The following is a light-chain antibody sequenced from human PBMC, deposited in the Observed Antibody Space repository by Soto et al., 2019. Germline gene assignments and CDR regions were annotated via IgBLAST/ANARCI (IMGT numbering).Light chain of an antibody. J-gene: IGLJ1*01. CDR1: SSDVGAYNY. V-gene: IGLV2-14*01. CDR2: EVS. Sequence: QSDLTQPASVSGSPGQSITISCTGTSSDVGAYNYVSWYQQHPGKAPKLIIYEVSNRPSGVSNRFSGSKSGNTASLTISGLQAEDEADYYCSSYTSSRFFGTGTKVTVL. CDR3: SSYTSSRF.